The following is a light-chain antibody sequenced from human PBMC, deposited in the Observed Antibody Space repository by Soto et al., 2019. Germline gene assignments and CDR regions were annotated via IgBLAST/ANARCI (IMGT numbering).Light chain of an antibody. CDR3: GTWDDSLSAGV. Sequence: QSVLTQPPSVSAAPGQKVTISCSGSSSNIGNRHVAWYQQLPRTAPKLLIYDNDQRPSGIPDRFSGSKSGTSVTLGITGLQTGDEADYYCGTWDDSLSAGVFGGGTKLTVL. CDR1: SSNIGNRH. J-gene: IGLJ2*01. CDR2: DND. V-gene: IGLV1-51*01.